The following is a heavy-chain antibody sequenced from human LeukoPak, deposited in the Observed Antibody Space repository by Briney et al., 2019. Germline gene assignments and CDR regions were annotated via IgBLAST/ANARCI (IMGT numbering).Heavy chain of an antibody. CDR1: GYSFTVSY. V-gene: IGHV1-2*02. D-gene: IGHD5-12*01. CDR2: INPNSGRS. CDR3: ARGQLRGYSAYHPATKTNNWFDP. J-gene: IGHJ5*02. Sequence: ASVKLSCKASGYSFTVSYIQWVRQAPGQGLEWMGWINPNSGRSNYAQKFQGRVTMTRVTSISTAYMELTSLTSDDTAVYYCARGQLRGYSAYHPATKTNNWFDPWGQGTLVTVSS.